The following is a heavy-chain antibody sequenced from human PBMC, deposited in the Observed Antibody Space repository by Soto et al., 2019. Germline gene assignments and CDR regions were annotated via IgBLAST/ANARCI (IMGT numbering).Heavy chain of an antibody. J-gene: IGHJ5*02. CDR3: ARDWNCTNSRCQNCFDP. CDR2: ISGDDGHT. V-gene: IGHV1-18*01. D-gene: IGHD2-8*01. Sequence: QVQLVQSGAEVEKPGASVKVSCKASGYTFTKYGISWVRQAPGQGLEWMGWISGDDGHTNYGQKFQGRVTMTRDTSTSTVYRELRSLRSDDTALYYCARDWNCTNSRCQNCFDPWGQGTLVIVSS. CDR1: GYTFTKYG.